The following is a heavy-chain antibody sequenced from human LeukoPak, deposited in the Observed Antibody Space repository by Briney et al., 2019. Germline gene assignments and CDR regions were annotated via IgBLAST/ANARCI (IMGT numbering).Heavy chain of an antibody. Sequence: PSETLSLTCTVSGGSISSYYWSWIRQPAGKGLEWIGRIYTTGSTNYNPSLKSRVTMSVDASKNQFSLTLSSVTAADTAVYYCARTHSSRYNWFDPWGQGTLVTVSS. CDR2: IYTTGST. J-gene: IGHJ5*02. CDR3: ARTHSSRYNWFDP. D-gene: IGHD6-13*01. V-gene: IGHV4-4*07. CDR1: GGSISSYY.